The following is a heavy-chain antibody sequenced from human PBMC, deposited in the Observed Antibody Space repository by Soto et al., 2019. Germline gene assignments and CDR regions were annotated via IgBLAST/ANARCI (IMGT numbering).Heavy chain of an antibody. J-gene: IGHJ6*02. V-gene: IGHV3-30-3*01. CDR1: GFTFSSYA. CDR3: ARVMAAAGTYYGMDV. CDR2: ISYDGSNK. Sequence: PGGSLRLSCAASGFTFSSYAMHWVRQAPGKGLEWVAVISYDGSNKYYADSVKGRFTISRDNSKNTLYLQMNSLRAEDTAVYYCARVMAAAGTYYGMDVWGQGTTVTVSS. D-gene: IGHD6-13*01.